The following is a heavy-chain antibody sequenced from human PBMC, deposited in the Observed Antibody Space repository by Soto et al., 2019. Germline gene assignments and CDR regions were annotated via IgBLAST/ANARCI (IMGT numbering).Heavy chain of an antibody. CDR3: ARAVAVPADFDY. CDR1: GYTFTGYA. CDR2: VNAGNGKT. Sequence: QVQLVQSGAEEKKPGASVKVSCKASGYTFTGYAMHWVRQAPGQRLEWMGWVNAGNGKTKYSQKFQGRVTIIRDTSASTAYMELSSLISEDTAVYYCARAVAVPADFDYWGQGTLVTVS. D-gene: IGHD6-19*01. V-gene: IGHV1-3*05. J-gene: IGHJ4*02.